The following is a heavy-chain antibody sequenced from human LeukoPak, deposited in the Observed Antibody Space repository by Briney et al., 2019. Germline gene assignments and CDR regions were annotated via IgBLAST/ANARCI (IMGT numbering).Heavy chain of an antibody. J-gene: IGHJ5*01. V-gene: IGHV3-11*01. D-gene: IGHD1-26*01. CDR1: GFTFGDYY. CDR2: ISGPSSSK. CDR3: ARGGDEWFDS. Sequence: GGSLRLSCEASGFTFGDYYMSWIRQAPGRGPEWVSFISGPSSSKHYADSLKGRFTISRDNAKNSLYLQMNSLRAEDTAVYYCARGGDEWFDSWGQGTLVTVSS.